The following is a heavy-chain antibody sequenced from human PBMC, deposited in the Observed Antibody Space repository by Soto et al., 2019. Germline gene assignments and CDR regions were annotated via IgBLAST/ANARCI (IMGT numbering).Heavy chain of an antibody. Sequence: PSETLSLTCAVYGGSFSGYYCSWIRQPRGKGLEWSENNNNSGRTYYNPSVKRRVAISVDTSKHQFSLKLSSVTAADTAVYYCAGELLHIPNWFDPWGQGTLVTVSS. D-gene: IGHD2-15*01. CDR3: AGELLHIPNWFDP. V-gene: IGHV4-34*01. CDR2: NNNSGRT. J-gene: IGHJ5*02. CDR1: GGSFSGYY.